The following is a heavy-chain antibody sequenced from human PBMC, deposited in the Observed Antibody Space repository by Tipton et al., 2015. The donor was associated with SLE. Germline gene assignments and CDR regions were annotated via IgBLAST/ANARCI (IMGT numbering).Heavy chain of an antibody. Sequence: SLRLSCAASGFTFSSYGMHWVRQAPGKGLEWVAVIWYDGSNKYYADSVKGRFTISRDNSKNTLYLQMNSLRAEDTAVYYCARIVDYYDSSGYHDALDIWGQGTMVTVSS. CDR3: ARIVDYYDSSGYHDALDI. CDR2: IWYDGSNK. V-gene: IGHV3-33*01. J-gene: IGHJ3*02. D-gene: IGHD3-22*01. CDR1: GFTFSSYG.